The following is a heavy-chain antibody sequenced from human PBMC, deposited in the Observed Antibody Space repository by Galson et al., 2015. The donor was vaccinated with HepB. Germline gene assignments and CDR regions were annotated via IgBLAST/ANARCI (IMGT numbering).Heavy chain of an antibody. D-gene: IGHD3-22*01. Sequence: SLRLSCAASGFTFSSYAMSWVRQAPGKGLEWVSAISGSGGSTYYADSVKGRFTISRDNSKNTLYLQMNSLRAEDTAVYYCAKAPPYYYDSSGYHHAEYFQHWGQGTLVTVSS. J-gene: IGHJ1*01. CDR1: GFTFSSYA. CDR2: ISGSGGST. V-gene: IGHV3-23*01. CDR3: AKAPPYYYDSSGYHHAEYFQH.